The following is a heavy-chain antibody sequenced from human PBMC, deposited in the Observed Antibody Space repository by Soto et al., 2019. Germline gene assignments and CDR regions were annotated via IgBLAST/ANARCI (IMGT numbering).Heavy chain of an antibody. CDR1: GFSLSTSGVG. J-gene: IGHJ4*02. Sequence: QITLKESGPTLVKPTQTLTLTCTFSGFSLSTSGVGVGWIRQPPGKALEWLALIYWDDDKRYSPSLKSRLTITKDTAKNQLVLTMTIMDPVDTATYYCAHRLGGIGVAGTFDYWGQGTLVTVSS. CDR3: AHRLGGIGVAGTFDY. D-gene: IGHD6-19*01. V-gene: IGHV2-5*02. CDR2: IYWDDDK.